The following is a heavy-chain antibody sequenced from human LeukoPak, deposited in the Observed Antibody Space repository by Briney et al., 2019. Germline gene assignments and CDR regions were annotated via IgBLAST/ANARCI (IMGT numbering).Heavy chain of an antibody. Sequence: GGSLRLSRAASGFTFSSYAMSWVRQAPGKGLEWVSGISGSGGSTYYADSVKGRFTISRDNSKNTLYLQMNSLRADDTAVYYCAKAYSSGWYSFDYWGQGTLVTVSS. V-gene: IGHV3-23*01. D-gene: IGHD6-19*01. CDR2: ISGSGGST. CDR1: GFTFSSYA. CDR3: AKAYSSGWYSFDY. J-gene: IGHJ4*02.